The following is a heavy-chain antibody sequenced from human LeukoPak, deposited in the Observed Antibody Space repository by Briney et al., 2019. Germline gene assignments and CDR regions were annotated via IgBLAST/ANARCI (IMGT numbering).Heavy chain of an antibody. D-gene: IGHD6-19*01. Sequence: GGSLRLSCAASGFTFSSYTMNWVRQAPGKGLEWVALILSDGGNKYYADSVRGRFTVSRDNSKNTLYLQMNSLRAEDTAVYYCAKGSGIAVYDAFDIWGQGTMVTVSS. CDR3: AKGSGIAVYDAFDI. CDR2: ILSDGGNK. V-gene: IGHV3-30-3*01. CDR1: GFTFSSYT. J-gene: IGHJ3*02.